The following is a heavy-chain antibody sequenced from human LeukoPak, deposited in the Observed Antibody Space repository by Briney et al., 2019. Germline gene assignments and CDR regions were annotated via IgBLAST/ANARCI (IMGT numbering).Heavy chain of an antibody. CDR1: GGTFSSYA. Sequence: ASVKVSCKASGGTFSSYAISWVRQAPGQGLEWMGGIIPIFGTANYAQKFQGRVTITADESTSTAYMELSSLRSEDTAVYYCARGGKPLYCSRTSCYHYAFDIWGQGTMVTVSS. V-gene: IGHV1-69*13. J-gene: IGHJ3*02. D-gene: IGHD2-2*01. CDR3: ARGGKPLYCSRTSCYHYAFDI. CDR2: IIPIFGTA.